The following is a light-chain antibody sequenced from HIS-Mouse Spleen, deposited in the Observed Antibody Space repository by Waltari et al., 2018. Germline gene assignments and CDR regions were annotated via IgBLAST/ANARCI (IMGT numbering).Light chain of an antibody. J-gene: IGLJ2*01. CDR2: EDS. CDR1: ALPKKY. CDR3: YSTDSSGNHRV. V-gene: IGLV3-10*01. Sequence: SYELTQPPSVSVSPGQTARITCSGYALPKKYAYWYQHKTGQAPVLVIYEDSKRPSGIPGRFSGSSSGTMATLTISGAQVEDEADYYCYSTDSSGNHRVFGGGTKLTVL.